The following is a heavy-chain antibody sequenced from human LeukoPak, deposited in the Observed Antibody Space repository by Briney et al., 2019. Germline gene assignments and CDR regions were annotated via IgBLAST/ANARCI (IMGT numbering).Heavy chain of an antibody. Sequence: ASVKVSCKASGYPFTSFGISWVRQAPGQGLEWMGCISGNKGDTIYAQKVQGRVTMTTDRSTSTTHMELRSLRPGDTAVYYCARGSYGEVAFDIWGQGTMVTVSS. CDR2: ISGNKGDT. J-gene: IGHJ3*02. CDR1: GYPFTSFG. V-gene: IGHV1-18*01. D-gene: IGHD4-17*01. CDR3: ARGSYGEVAFDI.